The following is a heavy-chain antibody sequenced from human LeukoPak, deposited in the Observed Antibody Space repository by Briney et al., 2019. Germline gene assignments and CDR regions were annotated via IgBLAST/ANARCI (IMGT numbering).Heavy chain of an antibody. J-gene: IGHJ5*02. CDR3: ARLFGYAGSYNWFDP. CDR1: GGSINNYY. V-gene: IGHV4-59*08. Sequence: SSVTLSLTCTVSGGSINNYYWSWIRQAPGKGLEWIGYIFYSGSTDYNPSLKSRVTISVDTSKNQFSLKLSSVTAADTAVYYCARLFGYAGSYNWFDPWGQGTLVTVSS. CDR2: IFYSGST. D-gene: IGHD3-10*02.